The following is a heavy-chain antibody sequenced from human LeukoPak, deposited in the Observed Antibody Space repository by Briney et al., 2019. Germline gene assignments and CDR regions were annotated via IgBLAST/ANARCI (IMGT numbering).Heavy chain of an antibody. V-gene: IGHV4-59*08. Sequence: SETLSLTCSVFGGSMSHYYWNWVRQSPGKGLEWIGYISYSGDAKYSPSLQSRVTISADTSKNQFSLKLGSVTAADTAVYYCARAASYYYGSGIPPMGAFDIWGQGTMVTVSS. CDR3: ARAASYYYGSGIPPMGAFDI. CDR2: ISYSGDA. D-gene: IGHD3-10*01. J-gene: IGHJ3*02. CDR1: GGSMSHYY.